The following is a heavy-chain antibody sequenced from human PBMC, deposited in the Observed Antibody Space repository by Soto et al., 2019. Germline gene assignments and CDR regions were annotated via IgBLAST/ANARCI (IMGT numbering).Heavy chain of an antibody. CDR1: GFTLSTYS. J-gene: IGHJ6*02. CDR2: ISKSSTTI. V-gene: IGHV3-48*02. Sequence: PGGSLRLSCIASGFTLSTYSMTWVRQAPGEGLEWLSYISKSSTTINYADSVKGRFTISRDNAKNSVYLEMSSLRDEDSAVYYCARDRPNFYYYGMDVWGQGTTVTVSS. CDR3: ARDRPNFYYYGMDV.